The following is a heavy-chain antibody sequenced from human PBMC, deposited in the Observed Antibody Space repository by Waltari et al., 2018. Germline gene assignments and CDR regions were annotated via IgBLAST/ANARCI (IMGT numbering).Heavy chain of an antibody. V-gene: IGHV4-39*07. Sequence: QLQLQESGPGLVKPSETLSLTCTVSGGSISSSSYYWGWIRQPPGKGLEWIGSIYYSGSTYDNPSLKSRVTISVDTSKNQFSLKLSSVTAADTAVYYCARTDSSSWYLYYWGQGTLVTVSS. D-gene: IGHD6-13*01. CDR2: IYYSGST. J-gene: IGHJ4*02. CDR3: ARTDSSSWYLYY. CDR1: GGSISSSSYY.